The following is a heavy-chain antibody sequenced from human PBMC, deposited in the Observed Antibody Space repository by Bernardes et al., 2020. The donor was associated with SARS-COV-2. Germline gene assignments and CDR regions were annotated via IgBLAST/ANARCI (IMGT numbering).Heavy chain of an antibody. V-gene: IGHV3-74*01. D-gene: IGHD3-10*01. CDR3: ARKTGHDYGMDV. Sequence: GGSLRLSWVASGFTLSSYWMHWVRQAPGEGLVWVARINSDGSDTVYADSVKGRFTISSDRSKNTVYLQMNSLRVEDTAVYYCARKTGHDYGMDVWGQGTTVAVSS. CDR1: GFTLSSYW. J-gene: IGHJ6*02. CDR2: INSDGSDT.